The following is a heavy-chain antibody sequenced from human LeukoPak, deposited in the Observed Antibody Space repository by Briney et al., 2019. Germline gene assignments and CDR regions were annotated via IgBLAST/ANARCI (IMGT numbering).Heavy chain of an antibody. CDR1: GGSISSSGYY. CDR2: IYYSGST. V-gene: IGHV4-61*08. CDR3: ARGKRGYSYGFGVYYGMDV. Sequence: SETLSLTCTVSGGSISSSGYYWGWIRQPPGKGLEWIGYIYYSGSTNYNPSLKSRVTISVDTSKNQFSLKLSSVTAADTAVYYCARGKRGYSYGFGVYYGMDVWGQGTTVTVSS. J-gene: IGHJ6*02. D-gene: IGHD5-18*01.